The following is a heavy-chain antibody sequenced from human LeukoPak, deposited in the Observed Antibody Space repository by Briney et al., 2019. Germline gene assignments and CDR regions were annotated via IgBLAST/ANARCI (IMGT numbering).Heavy chain of an antibody. CDR1: GFTFGSYA. CDR3: ARDRAPGIAVAGTFYY. Sequence: GGSLRLSCAASGFTFGSYAMHWVRQAPGKGLEYVSAISSKGGSTYYANSVKGRFTISRDNSKNTLYLQMGSLRAEDMAVYYCARDRAPGIAVAGTFYYWGQGTLVTVSS. D-gene: IGHD6-19*01. J-gene: IGHJ4*02. CDR2: ISSKGGST. V-gene: IGHV3-64*01.